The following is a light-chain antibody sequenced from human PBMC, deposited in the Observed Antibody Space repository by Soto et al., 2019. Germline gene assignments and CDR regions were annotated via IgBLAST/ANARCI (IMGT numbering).Light chain of an antibody. CDR3: QKYDSAPWT. V-gene: IGKV1-27*01. J-gene: IGKJ1*01. CDR1: QGISKN. Sequence: EIQMTQSPSSLSASVGDRVTITCRASQGISKNIAWYQQKPGKVPKLLIYGASTLQSGVPYRLSGSGSGTDFTLIINSLQPEDVATYYCQKYDSAPWTFGQGTKVEIK. CDR2: GAS.